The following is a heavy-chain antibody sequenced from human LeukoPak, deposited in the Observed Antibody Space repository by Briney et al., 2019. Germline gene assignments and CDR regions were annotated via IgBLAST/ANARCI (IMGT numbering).Heavy chain of an antibody. CDR3: ARGSEGYSYGYHFDY. CDR1: GGSISSYY. J-gene: IGHJ4*02. CDR2: IYYSGST. Sequence: SGTLSLTCTVSGGSISSYYWSWIRQPPGKGLEWVGYIYYSGSTNYNPSLKSRVTISADTSKNQFSLKLSSVTAADTAVYYCARGSEGYSYGYHFDYWGQGTLVTVSS. D-gene: IGHD5-18*01. V-gene: IGHV4-59*01.